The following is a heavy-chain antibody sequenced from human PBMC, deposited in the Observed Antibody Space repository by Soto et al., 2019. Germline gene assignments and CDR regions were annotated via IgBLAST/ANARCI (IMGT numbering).Heavy chain of an antibody. CDR1: GFTFSSYA. J-gene: IGHJ2*01. D-gene: IGHD2-21*01. Sequence: GGSLRLSCAVSGFTFSSYAMSWVRQAPGKGLEWVSVVSHSGGSTFYGDSVKGRFTISRDNSKNTLYLQMNRLRAEDTAVYYCASDQDRWYFDLWGRGTLVTVSS. CDR3: ASDQDRWYFDL. CDR2: VSHSGGST. V-gene: IGHV3-23*01.